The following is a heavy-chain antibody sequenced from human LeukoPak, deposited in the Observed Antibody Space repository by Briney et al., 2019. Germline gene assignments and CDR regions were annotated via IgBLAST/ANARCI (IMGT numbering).Heavy chain of an antibody. CDR2: IYYSGST. Sequence: NPSETLSLTCTVSGGSISSYYWGWIRQPPGKGLEWIGYIYYSGSTNYNPSLKSRVTISVDTSKNQFSLKLSSVTAADTAVYYCARDFRIAATYYYGMDVWGQGTTVTVSS. D-gene: IGHD6-13*01. J-gene: IGHJ6*02. V-gene: IGHV4-59*01. CDR1: GGSISSYY. CDR3: ARDFRIAATYYYGMDV.